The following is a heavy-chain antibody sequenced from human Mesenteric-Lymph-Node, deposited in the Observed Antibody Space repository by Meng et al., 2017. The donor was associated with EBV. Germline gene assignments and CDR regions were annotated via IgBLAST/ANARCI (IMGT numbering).Heavy chain of an antibody. CDR3: ARQINSGSFESATFDY. V-gene: IGHV4-39*01. Sequence: LRRESRAGVGDPAESLSLPCAVSGGSIGRTSYYWGGIRQSPGKGLEWIGGINWRGTTYYNPSLKSRVTISIDMSKNQFSLRLTSLTATDTALYYCARQINSGSFESATFDYWGQGALVTVSS. J-gene: IGHJ4*02. D-gene: IGHD6-19*01. CDR1: GGSIGRTSYY. CDR2: INWRGTT.